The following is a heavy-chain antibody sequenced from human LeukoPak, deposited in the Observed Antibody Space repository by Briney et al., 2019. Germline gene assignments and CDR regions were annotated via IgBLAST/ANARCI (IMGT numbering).Heavy chain of an antibody. CDR2: ISSGSRYI. CDR3: AKEGGAHVSFNLGRDNPLASRGDSYFDL. Sequence: PGGSLRLSCAASGFTFSDYGMSWVRQAPGKGLEWVSSISSGSRYIYYADSVKGRFTISRDNAKNSLYLQMNSLRAEDTAVYYCAKEGGAHVSFNLGRDNPLASRGDSYFDLWGRGTLVTVSS. D-gene: IGHD3-16*01. J-gene: IGHJ2*01. CDR1: GFTFSDYG. V-gene: IGHV3-21*04.